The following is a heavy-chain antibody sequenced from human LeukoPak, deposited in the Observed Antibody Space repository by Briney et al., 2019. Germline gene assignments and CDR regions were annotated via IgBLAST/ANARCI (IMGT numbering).Heavy chain of an antibody. J-gene: IGHJ4*02. D-gene: IGHD3-16*02. V-gene: IGHV4-38-2*01. Sequence: SETLSLTCAVSGYSISSGYYWGWIRQPPGKGLEWIGSIYHSGSTYYNPSLKSRVTISVDTSKNQFSLKLSSVTAADTAVYYCARYVWGSYPTFEDYWGQGTLVTVSS. CDR3: ARYVWGSYPTFEDY. CDR1: GYSISSGYY. CDR2: IYHSGST.